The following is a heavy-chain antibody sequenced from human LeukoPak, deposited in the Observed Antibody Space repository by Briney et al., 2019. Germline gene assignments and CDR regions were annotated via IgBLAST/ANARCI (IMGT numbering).Heavy chain of an antibody. J-gene: IGHJ4*02. Sequence: PGGSLRLSCAASGFTFSSYSMNWVRQAPGKGLEWVSSISSTSTYLYYADSVKGRFTISRDNAKNSLYLQMNSLRAEDTAVYYCARDRQYDYPWDYWGQGTLVTVSS. CDR3: ARDRQYDYPWDY. D-gene: IGHD3-16*01. CDR1: GFTFSSYS. CDR2: ISSTSTYL. V-gene: IGHV3-21*01.